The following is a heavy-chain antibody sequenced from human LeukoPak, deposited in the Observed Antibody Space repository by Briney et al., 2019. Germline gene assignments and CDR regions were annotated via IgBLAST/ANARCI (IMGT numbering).Heavy chain of an antibody. CDR2: IYTSGST. CDR3: ARDFALWDQLPPWKAFDI. D-gene: IGHD2-2*01. CDR1: GGSISSSSYY. J-gene: IGHJ3*02. Sequence: SETLSLTCTVSGGSISSSSYYWGWIRQPPGKGLEWIGSIYTSGSTNYNPSLKSRVTMSVVTSKNQFSLKLSSVTAADTAVYYCARDFALWDQLPPWKAFDIWGQGTMVTVSS. V-gene: IGHV4-39*07.